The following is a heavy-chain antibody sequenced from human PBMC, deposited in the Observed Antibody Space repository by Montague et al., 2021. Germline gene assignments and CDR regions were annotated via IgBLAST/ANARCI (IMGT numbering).Heavy chain of an antibody. CDR2: IYWDDDK. CDR1: GLSLSTSGVG. Sequence: VKPTQTLTLTCTFSGLSLSTSGVGVGWIRQPPGKALEWLALIYWDDDKRYSPSLKSRLTITKDTSKNQVVLTMTNMDPVDTATYYCAHRQGGYDLWYWGQGTLVTVSS. CDR3: AHRQGGYDLWY. V-gene: IGHV2-5*02. D-gene: IGHD5-12*01. J-gene: IGHJ4*02.